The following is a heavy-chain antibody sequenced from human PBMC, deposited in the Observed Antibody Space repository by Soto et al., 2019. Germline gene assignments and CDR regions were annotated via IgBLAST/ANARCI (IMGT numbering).Heavy chain of an antibody. Sequence: QVQLVQSGAEVKKPGSSVKVSCKASGGTFSNYAINWVRQAPGQGLEWMGGITPLVTTANYAQNYRGRVTITADKSTSTAYMDLSRLRSEDTAVYYCARTGNSEFDYWGQGTLVTVSS. V-gene: IGHV1-69*14. CDR1: GGTFSNYA. CDR3: ARTGNSEFDY. D-gene: IGHD1-7*01. CDR2: ITPLVTTA. J-gene: IGHJ4*02.